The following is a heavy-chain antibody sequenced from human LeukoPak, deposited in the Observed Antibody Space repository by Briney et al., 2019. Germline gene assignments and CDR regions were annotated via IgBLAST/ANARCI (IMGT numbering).Heavy chain of an antibody. D-gene: IGHD3-22*01. CDR2: IYTSGST. Sequence: SQTLSLTCTVSGGSISSGSYYWSWIRQPAGKGLEWIGRIYTSGSTNYNPSPKSRVTISVDTSKNQFSLKLSSVTAADTAVYYCARDRDWDYYDSSGPKYYYYMDVWGKGTTVTISS. CDR3: ARDRDWDYYDSSGPKYYYYMDV. V-gene: IGHV4-61*02. J-gene: IGHJ6*03. CDR1: GGSISSGSYY.